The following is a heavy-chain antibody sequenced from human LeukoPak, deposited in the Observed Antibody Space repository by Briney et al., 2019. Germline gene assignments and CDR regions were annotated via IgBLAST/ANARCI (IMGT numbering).Heavy chain of an antibody. J-gene: IGHJ6*03. CDR1: GYTFTDYA. Sequence: ASVKVSCKASGYTFTDYAMHWVRQAPGQRLEWMGWINAGNGNRKYSQKFQGRVTITWDTFASTAYMELSSLRSEDTAVFYCARDPGLTSYYYYMDVWGKGTTVTVS. V-gene: IGHV1-3*01. CDR2: INAGNGNR. CDR3: ARDPGLTSYYYYMDV. D-gene: IGHD1-14*01.